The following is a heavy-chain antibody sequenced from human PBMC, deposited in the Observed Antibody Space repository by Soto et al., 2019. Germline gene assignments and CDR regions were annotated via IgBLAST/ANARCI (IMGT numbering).Heavy chain of an antibody. Sequence: SETLSLPCAVSGYSISSGCFWGWIRQPPGKGLEWIANMYHDGNTHYNPSLKTRVTMSVDTSKNQFSLKLNSVTAADTAVYYCGRGSYRCYQSHEYWGQGALVTVSS. CDR2: MYHDGNT. V-gene: IGHV4-38-2*01. CDR1: GYSISSGCF. CDR3: GRGSYRCYQSHEY. D-gene: IGHD2-15*01. J-gene: IGHJ4*02.